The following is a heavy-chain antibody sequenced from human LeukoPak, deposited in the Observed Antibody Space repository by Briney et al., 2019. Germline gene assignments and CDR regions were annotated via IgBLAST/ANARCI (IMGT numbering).Heavy chain of an antibody. Sequence: ASVKVSCKASGYTSTGYYMHWVRQAPGQGLEWMGIINPSGGSTSYAQKFQGRVTMTRDMSTSTVYMGLGSLRSEDTAVYYCARDGERGELSLYMDYWGQGTLVTVSS. V-gene: IGHV1-46*01. J-gene: IGHJ4*02. D-gene: IGHD3-16*02. CDR1: GYTSTGYY. CDR3: ARDGERGELSLYMDY. CDR2: INPSGGST.